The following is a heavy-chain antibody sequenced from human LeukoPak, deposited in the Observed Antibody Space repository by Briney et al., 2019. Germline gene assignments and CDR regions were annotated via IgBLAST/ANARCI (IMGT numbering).Heavy chain of an antibody. CDR1: GYTFSSYA. CDR3: AKGGNVVIVNFMEL. D-gene: IGHD2/OR15-2a*01. J-gene: IGHJ6*03. Sequence: GGSQRLSCVASGYTFSSYAMTWVRQAPGEGLEWVSAITGSGGSTYYADSVQGRFTISRDNSKNMLYLQMTSLRAEHTAVYYLAKGGNVVIVNFMELGGKRTRNTV. V-gene: IGHV3-23*01. CDR2: ITGSGGST.